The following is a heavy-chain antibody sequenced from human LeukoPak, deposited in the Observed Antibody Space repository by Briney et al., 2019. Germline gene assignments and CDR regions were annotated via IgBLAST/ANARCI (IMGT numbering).Heavy chain of an antibody. Sequence: ASVKVSCKASGYSFTSYDISWVRQAPGQGLEWMGWISAYNGHTNYAQKLQGRVTMTADTSTSTAYMELRSLRSDDTAVYYCARVYSGEYYYYYMDVWGKGTTVTVSS. CDR3: ARVYSGEYYYYYMDV. CDR1: GYSFTSYD. D-gene: IGHD2-15*01. J-gene: IGHJ6*03. V-gene: IGHV1-18*01. CDR2: ISAYNGHT.